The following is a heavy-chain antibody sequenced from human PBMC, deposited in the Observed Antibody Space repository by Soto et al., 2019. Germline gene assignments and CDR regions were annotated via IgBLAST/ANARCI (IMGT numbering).Heavy chain of an antibody. CDR3: ARPSMSNLYYYYGMDV. CDR1: GYTFTDYY. V-gene: IGHV1-2*02. J-gene: IGHJ6*02. Sequence: GASVKVSCKASGYTFTDYYMHWVRQAPGQGLEWMGWINPNSGGTNYAQKFQGRVTMTRDTSISTAYMELSRLRSDDTAVYYCARPSMSNLYYYYGMDVWGQGTTVTVSS. CDR2: INPNSGGT.